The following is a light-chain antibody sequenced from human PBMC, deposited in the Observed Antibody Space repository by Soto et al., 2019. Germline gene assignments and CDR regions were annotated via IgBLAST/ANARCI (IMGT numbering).Light chain of an antibody. V-gene: IGKV3-15*01. J-gene: IGKJ3*01. CDR2: GAS. CDR1: QSVNLN. CDR3: QQYNNSLRDN. Sequence: EIMMTQSPGTLSVSPGEGATLSCTASQSVNLNLAWYQQKPCQPPRLLLYGASTRATGIPVSLRGSGSGTELTLTISSVQSEDTAIYYCQQYNNSLRDNFGPGTNVEMK.